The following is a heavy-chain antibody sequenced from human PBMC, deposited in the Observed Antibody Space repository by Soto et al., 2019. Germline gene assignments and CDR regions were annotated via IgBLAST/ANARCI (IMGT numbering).Heavy chain of an antibody. J-gene: IGHJ3*01. CDR2: ISGSGSTT. Sequence: VGSLRLSCAASGFSFNNHAMTWVRQAPGKGLEWVSGISGSGSTTHYADSVKGRFTISRDNSKDTLYLQMNSLRADDTAVYFCAKDRLMLTMVVVGAFDFWGLGTMVTVSS. V-gene: IGHV3-23*01. CDR1: GFSFNNHA. CDR3: AKDRLMLTMVVVGAFDF. D-gene: IGHD3-22*01.